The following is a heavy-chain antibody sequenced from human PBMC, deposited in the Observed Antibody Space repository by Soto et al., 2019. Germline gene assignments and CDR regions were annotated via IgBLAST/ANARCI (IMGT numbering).Heavy chain of an antibody. J-gene: IGHJ4*02. CDR2: IYWDDDK. CDR1: GFSLSTSGVG. CDR3: AHRRYDDFWSGYFTKQGDYFDY. V-gene: IGHV2-5*02. D-gene: IGHD3-3*01. Sequence: QITLKESGPTLVKPTQTLTLTCTFSGFSLSTSGVGVGWIRQPPGKALEWLALIYWDDDKRYSPSLKSRLTITKDTSKNRVVLTMTNMDPVDTATYYCAHRRYDDFWSGYFTKQGDYFDYWGQGTLVTVSS.